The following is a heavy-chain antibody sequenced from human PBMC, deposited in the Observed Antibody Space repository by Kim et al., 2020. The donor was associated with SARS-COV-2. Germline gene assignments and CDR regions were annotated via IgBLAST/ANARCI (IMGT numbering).Heavy chain of an antibody. D-gene: IGHD2-15*01. V-gene: IGHV3-9*01. CDR3: AKDMGGSWGYCSGGSCYQPGYYYYGMDV. CDR1: GFTFDDYA. J-gene: IGHJ6*02. Sequence: GGSLRLSCAASGFTFDDYAMHWVRQAPGKGLEWVSGISWNSGSIGYADSVKGRFTISRDNAKNSLYLQMNSLRAEDTALYYCAKDMGGSWGYCSGGSCYQPGYYYYGMDVWGQGTTVTVSS. CDR2: ISWNSGSI.